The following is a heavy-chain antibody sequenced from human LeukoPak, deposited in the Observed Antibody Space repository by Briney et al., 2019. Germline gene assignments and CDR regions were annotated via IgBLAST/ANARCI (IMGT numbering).Heavy chain of an antibody. CDR1: GVTFTTYA. Sequence: GGSLRLSCAASGVTFTTYAMSWVRQAPGKGLEWVSTMSGSGGSTYYADSVKGRFTISRDNSKNTLYLQMNSLRAEDTAIYYCAKGPVKYYDILTGNFDYWGQGTLVTVSP. D-gene: IGHD3-9*01. CDR3: AKGPVKYYDILTGNFDY. J-gene: IGHJ4*02. CDR2: MSGSGGST. V-gene: IGHV3-23*01.